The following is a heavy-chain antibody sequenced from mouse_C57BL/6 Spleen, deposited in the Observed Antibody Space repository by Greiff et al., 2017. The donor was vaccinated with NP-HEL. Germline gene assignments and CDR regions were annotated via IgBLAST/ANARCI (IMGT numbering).Heavy chain of an antibody. V-gene: IGHV5-4*01. CDR2: ISDGGSYT. CDR3: ARDYYGRRYFDY. J-gene: IGHJ2*01. D-gene: IGHD1-1*01. CDR1: GFTFSSYA. Sequence: HLVESGGGLVKPGGSLKLSCAASGFTFSSYAMSWVRQTPEKRLEWVATISDGGSYTYYPDNVKGRFTISRDNAKNNLYLQMSHLKSEDTAMYYCARDYYGRRYFDYWGQGTTLTVSS.